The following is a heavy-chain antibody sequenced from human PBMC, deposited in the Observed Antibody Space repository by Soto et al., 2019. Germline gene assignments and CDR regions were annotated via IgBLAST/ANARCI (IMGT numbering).Heavy chain of an antibody. D-gene: IGHD2-2*01. CDR2: LYHIGST. J-gene: IGHJ4*03. Sequence: SETLSLTCAVSGYSISSCNYWDLIRQPPGRGLEWIGSLYHIGSTHYNTSLKSRVTISVDTSKNHFYLELSSVTAADTAMYYCRSSDSCYDESCVECWGQGTMVTVSS. V-gene: IGHV4-38-2*01. CDR3: RSSDSCYDESCVEC. CDR1: GYSISSCNY.